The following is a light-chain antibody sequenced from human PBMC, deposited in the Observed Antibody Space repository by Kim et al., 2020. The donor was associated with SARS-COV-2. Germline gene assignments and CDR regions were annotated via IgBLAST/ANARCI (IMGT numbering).Light chain of an antibody. CDR3: AAWDDSLSGPWV. CDR2: MNN. CDR1: SSNIGSNY. J-gene: IGLJ3*02. Sequence: ELTQPPSASGTPGQRVTISCSGSSSNIGSNYVYWYQQLPGTAPKLLIYMNNQRPSGVPDRFSGSKSGTSASLAISGLRSEDEADYYCAAWDDSLSGPWVFGGGTQLTVL. V-gene: IGLV1-47*01.